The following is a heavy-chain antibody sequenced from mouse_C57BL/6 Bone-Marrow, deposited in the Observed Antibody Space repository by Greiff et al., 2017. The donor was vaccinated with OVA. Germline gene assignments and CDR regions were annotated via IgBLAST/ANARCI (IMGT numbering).Heavy chain of an antibody. CDR3: GVITTVVAPDD. J-gene: IGHJ2*01. V-gene: IGHV1-81*01. Sequence: VQLQQSGAELARPGASVKLSCKASGYTFTSYGISWVQQRTGQGLEWIGEIYPRSGNTYYNEKFTGQATLTADKSSSTVYIELRSMTAENAAVYCCGVITTVVAPDDWGQGTTLTVSS. D-gene: IGHD1-1*01. CDR2: IYPRSGNT. CDR1: GYTFTSYG.